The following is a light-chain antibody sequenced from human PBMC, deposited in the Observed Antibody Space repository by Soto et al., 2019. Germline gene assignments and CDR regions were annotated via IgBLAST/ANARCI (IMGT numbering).Light chain of an antibody. Sequence: EIVLTQSPGTLSLSPGERATLSCRASQSVSSSYLAWYQQKPGQAPRLLIYGASSRATGIPDRFSGSGSGTDFTLTISRLEPADCAVYYCQQYGSSPTFGQGTKLEIK. CDR2: GAS. J-gene: IGKJ2*01. CDR1: QSVSSSY. CDR3: QQYGSSPT. V-gene: IGKV3-20*01.